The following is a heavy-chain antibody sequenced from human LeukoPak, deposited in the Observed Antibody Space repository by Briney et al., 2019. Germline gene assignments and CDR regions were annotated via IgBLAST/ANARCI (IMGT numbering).Heavy chain of an antibody. CDR2: IYPGDSDI. D-gene: IGHD3-22*01. Sequence: GESLKISCKGSGYSFTSYWIGWVRPMPGKGLEWMGIIYPGDSDIRYSPSFQGQVTISADKSISTAYLQWSSLKASDTAMYYCARPGTYYYDSSGYRDYWGQGTLVTVSS. CDR1: GYSFTSYW. J-gene: IGHJ4*02. CDR3: ARPGTYYYDSSGYRDY. V-gene: IGHV5-51*01.